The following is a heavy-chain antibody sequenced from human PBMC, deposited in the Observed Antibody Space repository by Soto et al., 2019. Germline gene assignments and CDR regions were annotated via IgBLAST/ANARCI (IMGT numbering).Heavy chain of an antibody. CDR3: ARRVGLQGNWNGAYFDS. CDR2: IYWDDDK. J-gene: IGHJ4*02. V-gene: IGHV2-5*02. CDR1: GISISNYGVG. Sequence: QITLKEIGPTQVRPKQTLTLTCALSGISISNYGVGVGWIRQPPGKALEWLALIYWDDDKHYSPSLMPRLIISKDTSKNVVILSMTDMNPADTATYFCARRVGLQGNWNGAYFDSWGQGALVTVSS. D-gene: IGHD1-1*01.